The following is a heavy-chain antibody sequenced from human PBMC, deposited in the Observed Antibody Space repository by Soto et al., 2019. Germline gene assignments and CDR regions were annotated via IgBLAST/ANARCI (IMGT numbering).Heavy chain of an antibody. CDR1: GYSFATSG. CDR2: ISAYNGNT. J-gene: IGHJ4*02. D-gene: IGHD3-22*01. Sequence: QVKLVQSGTEVKKPGASIKVSCKASGYSFATSGMSWVRQAPGQGLEWMGWISAYNGNTNYDQNLQDRVTMTTDTSASTAYLELRNMSSDDTAVYYCARAGQYYDASGYANWGQGTLVTVSS. CDR3: ARAGQYYDASGYAN. V-gene: IGHV1-18*01.